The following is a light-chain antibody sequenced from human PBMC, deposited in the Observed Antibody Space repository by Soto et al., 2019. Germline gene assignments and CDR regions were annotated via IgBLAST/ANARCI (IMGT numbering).Light chain of an antibody. CDR3: SSPGGNSPYV. V-gene: IGLV2-8*01. Sequence: QSALTQPPSASGSPGQSVAISCTGTTSDIGGYNYVSWYQQHPGKAPKLMIYEVNKRPSGVPDRFSGSKSGNTASLTVSGLQAEDEADYYCSSPGGNSPYVFGTGTKLTVL. J-gene: IGLJ1*01. CDR2: EVN. CDR1: TSDIGGYNY.